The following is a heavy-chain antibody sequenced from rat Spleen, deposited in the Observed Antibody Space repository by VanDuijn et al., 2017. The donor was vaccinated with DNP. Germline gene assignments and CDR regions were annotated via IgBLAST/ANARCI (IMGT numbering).Heavy chain of an antibody. CDR3: ARGTGTFDY. CDR1: GYSITSNY. CDR2: ISYSGST. V-gene: IGHV3-1*01. Sequence: EVQLQESGPGLVKPSQSLSLTCSVTGYSITSNYWGWIRKFPGNKMEWIGHISYSGSTSYNPSLKSRISITRDTSKNHFFLNMTPLPIGDTATYSCARGTGTFDYGGQEAMVTVSP. D-gene: IGHD1-12*02. J-gene: IGHJ2*01.